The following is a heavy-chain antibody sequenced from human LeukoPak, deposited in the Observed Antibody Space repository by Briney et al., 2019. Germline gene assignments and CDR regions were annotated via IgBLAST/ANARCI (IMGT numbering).Heavy chain of an antibody. J-gene: IGHJ6*03. CDR1: GGSFSGYY. CDR2: INHSGST. Sequence: PSETLSLTCAVYGGSFSGYYWSWIRQPPGKGLEWIGEINHSGSTNYNPSLKSRVTISVGTSKNQFSLKLSSVTAADTAVYYCASTITIFGVVTYYYYMDVWGKGTTVTVSS. D-gene: IGHD3-3*01. CDR3: ASTITIFGVVTYYYYMDV. V-gene: IGHV4-34*01.